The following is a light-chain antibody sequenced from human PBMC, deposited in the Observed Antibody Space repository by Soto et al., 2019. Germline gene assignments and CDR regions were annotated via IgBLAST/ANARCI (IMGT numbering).Light chain of an antibody. V-gene: IGLV2-8*01. CDR2: EVS. J-gene: IGLJ2*01. CDR1: SSDVGGYNY. Sequence: QSALTQPPSASGSPGQSVTISCTGTSSDVGGYNYVYWYQQHPGKVPKLMIYEVSKRPSGVPDRFSGSKSGNTASLTVSGLQAEDEANYYCSSYAGSNNFVVFGGGTKLTVL. CDR3: SSYAGSNNFVV.